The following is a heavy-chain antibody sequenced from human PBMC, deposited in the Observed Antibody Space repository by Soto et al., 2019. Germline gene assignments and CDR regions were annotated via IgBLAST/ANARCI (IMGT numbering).Heavy chain of an antibody. D-gene: IGHD3-10*01. CDR1: GGSISSGGYY. V-gene: IGHV4-31*03. Sequence: SETLSLTCTVSGGSISSGGYYWSWIRQHPGKGLEWIGYIYYSGSTYYNPSLKSRVTISVDTSKNQFSLKLSSVTAADTAVYYCASLTRRFGEFDFDYWGQGTLVTVSS. J-gene: IGHJ4*02. CDR3: ASLTRRFGEFDFDY. CDR2: IYYSGST.